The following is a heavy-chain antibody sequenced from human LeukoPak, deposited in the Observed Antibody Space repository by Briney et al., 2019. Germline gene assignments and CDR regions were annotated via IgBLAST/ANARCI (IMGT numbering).Heavy chain of an antibody. CDR2: IYYSGSS. V-gene: IGHV4-59*01. CDR3: ARVPRSYYYYYYMDV. J-gene: IGHJ6*03. CDR1: GVSISGYH. Sequence: SETLSLTCDVSGVSISGYHWSWIRQPPGKGLEWLGYIYYSGSSNYNPSLKSRVTISADTSKNQFSLKLSSVTAADTAVYYCARVPRSYYYYYYMDVWGKGTTVTVSS.